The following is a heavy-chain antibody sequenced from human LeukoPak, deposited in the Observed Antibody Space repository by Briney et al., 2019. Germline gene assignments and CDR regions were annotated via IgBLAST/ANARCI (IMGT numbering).Heavy chain of an antibody. Sequence: GGSLRLSCAASGFTFSSYAMSWVRQAPGKGLEWVSAISGSGGSTYYADSVKGRFTISRDNSKNTLYLQMNSLRAEDTAVYYCAKSGGMTTVTHPRYFQHRGQGTLVTVSS. CDR1: GFTFSSYA. CDR2: ISGSGGST. CDR3: AKSGGMTTVTHPRYFQH. D-gene: IGHD4-17*01. V-gene: IGHV3-23*01. J-gene: IGHJ1*01.